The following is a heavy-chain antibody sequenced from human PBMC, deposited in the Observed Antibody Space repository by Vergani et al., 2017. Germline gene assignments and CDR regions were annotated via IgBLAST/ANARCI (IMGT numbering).Heavy chain of an antibody. Sequence: QVQLQESGPGLVKPSETLSLTCTVSGGSISSYYWSWIRQPPGKGLEWIGYIYYSGSTNYNPSLKSRVTISVDTSKNQFSLKLSSVTAAETAVYYCARVGVTFGGHGMDVWGQGTTVTVSS. J-gene: IGHJ6*02. CDR2: IYYSGST. CDR3: ARVGVTFGGHGMDV. V-gene: IGHV4-59*01. CDR1: GGSISSYY. D-gene: IGHD3-16*01.